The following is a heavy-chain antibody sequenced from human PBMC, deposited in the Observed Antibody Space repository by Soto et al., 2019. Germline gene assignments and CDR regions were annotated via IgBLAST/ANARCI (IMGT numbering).Heavy chain of an antibody. V-gene: IGHV4-59*01. D-gene: IGHD6-19*01. CDR3: ARDRDSSGWYDY. CDR2: IYYSGST. CDR1: GGSISSYY. J-gene: IGHJ4*02. Sequence: SETLSLTCTASGGSISSYYWGWILQPPGKGLEWIGYIYYSGSTNYNTSLKSRVTISVDTSKNQFSLKLTSVTAADTAVYYCARDRDSSGWYDYWGKGTLVTASS.